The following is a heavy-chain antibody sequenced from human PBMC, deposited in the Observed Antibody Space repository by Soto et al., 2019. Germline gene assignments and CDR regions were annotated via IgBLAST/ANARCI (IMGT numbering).Heavy chain of an antibody. D-gene: IGHD3-16*01. Sequence: GGSLRLSCAASGFTFSSYSMNWVRQAPGKGLEWVSYISSSSSTIYYAGSVKGRFTISRDNAKNSLYLQMNSLRAEDTAVYYCARDEGGPFDYGGKGTLVTVSS. CDR2: ISSSSSTI. J-gene: IGHJ4*02. V-gene: IGHV3-48*01. CDR3: ARDEGGPFDY. CDR1: GFTFSSYS.